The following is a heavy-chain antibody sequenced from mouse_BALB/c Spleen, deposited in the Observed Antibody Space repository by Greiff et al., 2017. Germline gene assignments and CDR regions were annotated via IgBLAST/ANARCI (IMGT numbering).Heavy chain of an antibody. D-gene: IGHD1-1*01. CDR3: ASGSSYY. V-gene: IGHV1-87*01. CDR1: GYTFTSYW. Sequence: QVQLKQSGAELARPGASVKLSCKASGYTFTSYWMQWVKQRPGQGLEWIGAIYPGDGDTRYTQKFKGKATLTADKSSSTAYMQLSSLASEDSAVYYCASGSSYYWGQGTTLTVSS. CDR2: IYPGDGDT. J-gene: IGHJ2*01.